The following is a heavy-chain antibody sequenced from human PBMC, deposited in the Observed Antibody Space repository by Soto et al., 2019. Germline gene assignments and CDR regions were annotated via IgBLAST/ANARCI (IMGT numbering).Heavy chain of an antibody. Sequence: ASVKVSCKASGYTFTSYGISWVRQAPGQGLEWMGWISAYNGNTNYAQKLQGRVTMTTDTSTSTAYMELRSLRSDDTAVYYCARDKSEGIVLVPAAMPNNWFDPWGQGTLVTVSS. V-gene: IGHV1-18*01. CDR2: ISAYNGNT. CDR3: ARDKSEGIVLVPAAMPNNWFDP. J-gene: IGHJ5*02. CDR1: GYTFTSYG. D-gene: IGHD2-2*01.